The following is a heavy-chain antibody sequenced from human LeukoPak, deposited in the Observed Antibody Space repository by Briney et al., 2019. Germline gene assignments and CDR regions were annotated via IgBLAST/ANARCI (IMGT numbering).Heavy chain of an antibody. D-gene: IGHD3-9*01. J-gene: IGHJ4*02. CDR3: ARAGYYDILTGYYRHDDY. CDR2: INPNSGGT. V-gene: IGHV1-2*02. Sequence: ASVKVSCKASGYTFTGYYMHWVRQAPGQGLEWMGWINPNSGGTNYAQKFQGRVTMTRNTSISTAYMELSSLRSEDTAVYYCARAGYYDILTGYYRHDDYWGQGTLVTVSS. CDR1: GYTFTGYY.